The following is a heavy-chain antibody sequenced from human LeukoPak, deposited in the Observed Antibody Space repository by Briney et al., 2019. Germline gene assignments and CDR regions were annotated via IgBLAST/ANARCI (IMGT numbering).Heavy chain of an antibody. J-gene: IGHJ5*02. V-gene: IGHV4-39*01. CDR1: GGSISSSYHY. D-gene: IGHD3-16*01. Sequence: SETLSLTCTVSGGSISSSYHYWGWIRQPPGKGLEWIGSIYYSGTIHYNPSLKSRVTISGDTSKNQFSLKLTSVTAADTAVYYCASSMYDSRFRFDPWGQGSLVTDSS. CDR2: IYYSGTI. CDR3: ASSMYDSRFRFDP.